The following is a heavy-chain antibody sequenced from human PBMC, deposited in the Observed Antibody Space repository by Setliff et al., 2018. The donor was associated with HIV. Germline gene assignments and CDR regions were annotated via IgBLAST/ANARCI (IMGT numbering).Heavy chain of an antibody. Sequence: YWIGWVRQHPGKGLEWIGYIYYSGTTHYNPSLKSRVFISVDTSKNQFSLKLSSVTAADTAVYYCARQPSWGSIDYWGQGTLVTVSS. CDR2: IYYSGTT. J-gene: IGHJ4*02. V-gene: IGHV4-31*02. CDR1: Y. D-gene: IGHD7-27*01. CDR3: ARQPSWGSIDY.